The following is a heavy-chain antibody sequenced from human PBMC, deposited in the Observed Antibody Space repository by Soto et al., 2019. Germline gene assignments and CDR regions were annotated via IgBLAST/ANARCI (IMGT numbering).Heavy chain of an antibody. D-gene: IGHD6-13*01. CDR2: IYYSGST. CDR1: GGSVRSASYY. CDR3: ARRYSSAFDI. J-gene: IGHJ3*02. Sequence: SETLSLTCTVSGGSVRSASYYWCWIRQPPGKGLEWIGYIYYSGSTNNNPSLKSRVTISVDTSQNQFSLKLSSVTAADTAVYYCARRYSSAFDIWGQGTMVTVSS. V-gene: IGHV4-61*01.